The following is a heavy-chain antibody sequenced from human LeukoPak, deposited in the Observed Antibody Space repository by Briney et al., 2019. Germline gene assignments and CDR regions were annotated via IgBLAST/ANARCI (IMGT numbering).Heavy chain of an antibody. Sequence: GESLKISCKGSGYSFTSYWIGWVRQMPGKGLEWMGIIYPGDSDTRYSPSFQGQVTISADKSISTAYLQWSSLKASDTAMYYCARHPLEYYDSSGYYSGELNWFDPWGQGTLVTVSS. CDR3: ARHPLEYYDSSGYYSGELNWFDP. CDR2: IYPGDSDT. D-gene: IGHD3-22*01. CDR1: GYSFTSYW. V-gene: IGHV5-51*01. J-gene: IGHJ5*02.